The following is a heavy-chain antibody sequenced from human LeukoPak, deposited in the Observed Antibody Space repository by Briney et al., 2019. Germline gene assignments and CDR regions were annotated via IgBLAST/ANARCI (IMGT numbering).Heavy chain of an antibody. D-gene: IGHD1/OR15-1a*01. CDR1: GFTFSGYT. V-gene: IGHV3-23*01. J-gene: IGHJ4*02. CDR2: ILANGDKT. Sequence: QPGGSLRLSCAASGFTFSGYTMNWVRQAPGKGLEWVSGILANGDKTYYADSVKGRFTISRDNSKNTLWLQMVSLRAEDMAVYYCAKDEKPDGRWNIDHWGQGTLVTASS. CDR3: AKDEKPDGRWNIDH.